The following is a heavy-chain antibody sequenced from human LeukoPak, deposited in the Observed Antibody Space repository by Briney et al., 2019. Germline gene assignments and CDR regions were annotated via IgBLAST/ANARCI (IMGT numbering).Heavy chain of an antibody. Sequence: PGGSLRLACAASGIRFSSYWMNWVRHSPGKGLEWVANIKQDGNEKYYVDSVKGRFTISRDNANNLLYLEMNSLRAEDAAIYYCARGGSRVTTAGTMDVWGLGTTVTVFS. CDR1: GIRFSSYW. CDR3: ARGGSRVTTAGTMDV. CDR2: IKQDGNEK. D-gene: IGHD1-14*01. V-gene: IGHV3-7*03. J-gene: IGHJ6*04.